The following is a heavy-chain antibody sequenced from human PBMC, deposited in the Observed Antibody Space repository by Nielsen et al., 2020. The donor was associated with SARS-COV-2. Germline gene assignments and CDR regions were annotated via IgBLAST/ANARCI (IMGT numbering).Heavy chain of an antibody. D-gene: IGHD2-15*01. J-gene: IGHJ4*02. Sequence: GESLKISCAASGFTLSSYTMHWVRQAPGKGLEWVSSISGDSYYIFYSDSVKGRFTISRDNGKNSLFLQMNSLRSEDTALYYCTRGFYSQSDCWGQGTLVTVSS. CDR1: GFTLSSYT. V-gene: IGHV3-21*01. CDR3: TRGFYSQSDC. CDR2: ISGDSYYI.